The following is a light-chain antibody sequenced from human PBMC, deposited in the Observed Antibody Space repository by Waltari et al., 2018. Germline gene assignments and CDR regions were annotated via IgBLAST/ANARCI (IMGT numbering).Light chain of an antibody. CDR2: EVS. J-gene: IGLJ2*01. CDR3: SSYAGSNNFVV. V-gene: IGLV2-8*01. CDR1: SSDVGGCNY. Sequence: QSALTQPPSASGSPGQSVTLSCTGTSSDVGGCNYVSWYQQHPGKAPKLMIYEVSKRPSGVPDRFSGSKSGNTASLTVSGLQAEDEADYYCSSYAGSNNFVVFGGGTKLTVL.